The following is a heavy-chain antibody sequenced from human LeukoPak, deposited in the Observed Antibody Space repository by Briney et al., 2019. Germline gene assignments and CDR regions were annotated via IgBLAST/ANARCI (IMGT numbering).Heavy chain of an antibody. V-gene: IGHV3-9*01. CDR2: ISWNSGSI. D-gene: IGHD1-26*01. J-gene: IGHJ4*02. Sequence: PGRSLRLSCAASGFTFDDYAMHWVRQAPGKGLEWVSGISWNSGSIGYAASVKSRFTISRDNAKNSLYLQMHSLRAEDTALYYCAKGKHSGSYYFDYWGQGTLVTVSS. CDR1: GFTFDDYA. CDR3: AKGKHSGSYYFDY.